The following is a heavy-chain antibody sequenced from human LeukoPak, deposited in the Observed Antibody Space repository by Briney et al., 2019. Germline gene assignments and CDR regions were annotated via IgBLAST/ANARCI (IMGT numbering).Heavy chain of an antibody. CDR2: ISGSGGST. V-gene: IGHV3-23*01. CDR3: AKGAPYSGSYLNWFDP. J-gene: IGHJ5*02. D-gene: IGHD1-26*01. CDR1: GFTFSSYA. Sequence: GGSLRLSCEVSGFTFSSYAMSWVRQAPGKGLEWVSAISGSGGSTYYADSVKGRFTISRDNSKNTLYLQMNSLRAEDTAVYYCAKGAPYSGSYLNWFDPWGQGTLVTVSS.